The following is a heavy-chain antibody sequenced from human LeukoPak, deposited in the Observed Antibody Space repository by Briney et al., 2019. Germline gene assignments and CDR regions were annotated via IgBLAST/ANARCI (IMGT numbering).Heavy chain of an antibody. Sequence: SQTLSLTCAISGDSVSSNSAAWIWIRPSPSRDLEWLGRTYYRSKWYNEYAVSVKSRITINPDTSKNQFSLQLNSVTPEDTAVYYCARDHLAVAGFDYWGQGTLVSVCS. D-gene: IGHD6-19*01. J-gene: IGHJ4*02. CDR2: TYYRSKWYN. V-gene: IGHV6-1*01. CDR3: ARDHLAVAGFDY. CDR1: GDSVSSNSAA.